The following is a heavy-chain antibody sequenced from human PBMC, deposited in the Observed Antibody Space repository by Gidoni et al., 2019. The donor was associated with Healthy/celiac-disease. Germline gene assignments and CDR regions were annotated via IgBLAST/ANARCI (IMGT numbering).Heavy chain of an antibody. Sequence: QLLDSGCGLVQPGGSLRLSPPAPGFPFSSYAMSWVRQAPGKGLEWVSAISGSGGSTYYADSVKGRFTISRDNSKNTLYLQMNSLRAEDTAVYYCAKGELLPDYWGQGTLVTVSS. D-gene: IGHD1-26*01. CDR3: AKGELLPDY. CDR1: GFPFSSYA. CDR2: ISGSGGST. V-gene: IGHV3-23*01. J-gene: IGHJ4*02.